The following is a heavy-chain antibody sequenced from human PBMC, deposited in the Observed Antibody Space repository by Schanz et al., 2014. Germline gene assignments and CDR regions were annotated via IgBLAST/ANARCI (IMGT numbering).Heavy chain of an antibody. J-gene: IGHJ3*01. CDR3: ARGREVVAKIFDV. D-gene: IGHD3-22*01. CDR2: ISRSSSTI. Sequence: VQLVESGGDLVKPGGSLRLSCEASGFTFSNYGMNWVRQAPEKGLEWVSYISRSSSTIYYADSVRGRFTISRDNAKNSLYLQMNSLRAEDTAVYYCARGREVVAKIFDVWGQGTMVTVSS. V-gene: IGHV3-48*01. CDR1: GFTFSNYG.